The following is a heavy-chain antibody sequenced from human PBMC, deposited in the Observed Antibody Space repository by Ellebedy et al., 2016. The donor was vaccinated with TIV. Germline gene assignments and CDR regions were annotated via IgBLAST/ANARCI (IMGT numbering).Heavy chain of an antibody. V-gene: IGHV4-59*01. D-gene: IGHD3-10*01. CDR3: ARGNEGFPL. J-gene: IGHJ4*02. CDR1: GGSISPYY. CDR2: IYYTGST. Sequence: MPSETLSLTCTVSGGSISPYYWSWIRQPPGKGLEWIGYIYYTGSTNYNPSLKSRVTMSVDTSKNQFSLKVSSVTAADTALYYCARGNEGFPLWGQGTPVTVSS.